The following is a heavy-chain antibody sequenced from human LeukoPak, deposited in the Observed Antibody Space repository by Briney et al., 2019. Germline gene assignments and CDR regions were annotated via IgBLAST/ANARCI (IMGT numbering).Heavy chain of an antibody. CDR1: GFTFSSYA. CDR2: ISGSGGST. J-gene: IGHJ4*02. Sequence: PGGSLRLSCAASGFTFSSYAMSWVRRAPRKGLEWVSGISGSGGSTFYADSVKGRFTISRDNSRNTLYLQMNSLGAEDTAVYYCAKVYYDSVGYYSPFDYWGQGTLVTVSS. CDR3: AKVYYDSVGYYSPFDY. D-gene: IGHD3-22*01. V-gene: IGHV3-23*01.